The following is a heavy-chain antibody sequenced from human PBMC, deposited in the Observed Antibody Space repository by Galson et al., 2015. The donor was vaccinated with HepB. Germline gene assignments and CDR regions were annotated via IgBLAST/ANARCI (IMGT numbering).Heavy chain of an antibody. D-gene: IGHD3-22*01. CDR1: GFTFSSYA. Sequence: SLRLSCAASGFTFSSYAMHWVRQAPGKGLEWVAVISYDGSNKYYADSVKGRFTISRDNSKNTLYLQMNSLKTEDTAVYYCTTDLGSYYDSSAPGGDFDYWGQGTLVAVSS. CDR3: TTDLGSYYDSSAPGGDFDY. CDR2: ISYDGSNK. J-gene: IGHJ4*02. V-gene: IGHV3-30-3*01.